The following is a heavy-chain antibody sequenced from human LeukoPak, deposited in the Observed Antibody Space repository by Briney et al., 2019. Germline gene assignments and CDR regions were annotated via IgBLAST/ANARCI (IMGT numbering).Heavy chain of an antibody. V-gene: IGHV1-2*04. D-gene: IGHD2-2*01. J-gene: IGHJ4*02. CDR2: INPNSGGT. CDR3: ASGYCSSTSCADFDY. CDR1: GYTFTGYY. Sequence: ASVKVSCKASGYTFTGYYMHWVRQAPGQGLEWMGWINPNSGGTNYAQKFQGWVTMTRDTSISTAYMELSRLRSDDTAVYYCASGYCSSTSCADFDYWGQGTLVTVSS.